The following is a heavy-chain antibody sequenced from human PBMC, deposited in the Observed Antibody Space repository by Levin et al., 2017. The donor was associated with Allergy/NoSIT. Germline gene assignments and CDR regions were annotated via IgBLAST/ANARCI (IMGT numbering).Heavy chain of an antibody. CDR1: GFTCSSDG. V-gene: IGHV3-33*01. D-gene: IGHD6-19*01. CDR3: ARDHAAVAGPMDV. Sequence: GGSLRLSCAASGFTCSSDGMHWVRQAPGKGLAWVAVIWYDGSNKYYADSVKGRFTISRDNSKNTLYLQMNSLRAEDTAVYYCARDHAAVAGPMDVWGKGTTVTVSS. CDR2: IWYDGSNK. J-gene: IGHJ6*03.